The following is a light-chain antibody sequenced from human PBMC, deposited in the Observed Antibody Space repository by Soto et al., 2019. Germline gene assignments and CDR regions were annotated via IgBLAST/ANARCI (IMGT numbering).Light chain of an antibody. CDR2: KAS. CDR3: QQYGSYLYS. J-gene: IGKJ2*01. Sequence: DIQMTQSPSSVSASVGDRVTITCRASQSINSWLAWYQQKPGKAPKVLIYKASSLESGVPSRFSGSGSGTEFTLTITSLQPDDFATYYCQQYGSYLYSFGQGTKLEMK. V-gene: IGKV1-5*03. CDR1: QSINSW.